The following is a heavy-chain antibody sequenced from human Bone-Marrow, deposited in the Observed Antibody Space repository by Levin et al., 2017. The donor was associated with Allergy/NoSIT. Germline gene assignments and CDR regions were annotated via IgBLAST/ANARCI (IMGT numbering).Heavy chain of an antibody. CDR3: ARHHSSGWSALIGY. Sequence: PSETLSLTCTVSGGSMSSYYWSWIRQPPGKGLEWIGYIYNSGSTNYNPSVKSRVTISADSSKNQFSLRLSSVTAADTAVYFCARHHSSGWSALIGYWGQGTLVTVSS. CDR1: GGSMSSYY. V-gene: IGHV4-59*08. CDR2: IYNSGST. J-gene: IGHJ4*02. D-gene: IGHD6-19*01.